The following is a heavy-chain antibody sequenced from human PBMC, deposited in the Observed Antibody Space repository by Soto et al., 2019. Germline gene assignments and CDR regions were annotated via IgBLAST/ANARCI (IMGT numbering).Heavy chain of an antibody. D-gene: IGHD3-10*01. CDR3: ARPPGLLWLGEHYYGMDV. CDR1: GYTFTSYA. Sequence: ASVKVSCKASGYTFTSYAMHWVRQAPGQRLEWMGWINAGNGNTKYSQKFQGRVTVTRDTSASTTYMELSSMRSEDTAVYYCARPPGLLWLGEHYYGMDVWGQGTTVTVSS. CDR2: INAGNGNT. J-gene: IGHJ6*02. V-gene: IGHV1-3*01.